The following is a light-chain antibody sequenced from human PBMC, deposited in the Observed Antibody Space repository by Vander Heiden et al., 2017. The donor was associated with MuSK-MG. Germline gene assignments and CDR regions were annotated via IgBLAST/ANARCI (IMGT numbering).Light chain of an antibody. V-gene: IGKV3-15*01. Sequence: EIVMTQSPATLSVSPGERVTLSCRASQSVSSNLAWYQQKPGQAPRLLIYGASTRATGIPDRFSGSGSGTEFTLTISSLQSEDFAVYYCQQYNNWRTFGQGTKVEIK. J-gene: IGKJ1*01. CDR2: GAS. CDR3: QQYNNWRT. CDR1: QSVSSN.